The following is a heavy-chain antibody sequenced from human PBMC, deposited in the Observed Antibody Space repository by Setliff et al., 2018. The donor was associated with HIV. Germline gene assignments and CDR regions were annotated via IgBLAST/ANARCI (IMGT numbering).Heavy chain of an antibody. V-gene: IGHV4-59*02. J-gene: IGHJ4*02. D-gene: IGHD1-1*01. CDR2: IYHTGTT. Sequence: SETLSLTCTVSGGSVTSYYWSWIRQSPEKGLEWIGYIYHTGTTKYNPSLTSRLSTSIDTSKNQFSLSLTSVTAADTAVYYCARGSWKDWAHGYFFDYWGQGTLVTVSS. CDR1: GGSVTSYY. CDR3: ARGSWKDWAHGYFFDY.